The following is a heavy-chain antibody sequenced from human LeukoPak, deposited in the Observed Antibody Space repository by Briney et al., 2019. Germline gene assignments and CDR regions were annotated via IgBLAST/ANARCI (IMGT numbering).Heavy chain of an antibody. Sequence: GGSLRLSCAASGFTFSSYAMSWVRQAPGKGLEWVSAIGGSGGSTYYADSVKGRFTISRDNSKNTLYLQMNSLRAEDTAVYYCATMVTSPTYYYDSSGYEDYWGQGTLVTASS. V-gene: IGHV3-23*01. J-gene: IGHJ4*02. D-gene: IGHD3-22*01. CDR2: IGGSGGST. CDR3: ATMVTSPTYYYDSSGYEDY. CDR1: GFTFSSYA.